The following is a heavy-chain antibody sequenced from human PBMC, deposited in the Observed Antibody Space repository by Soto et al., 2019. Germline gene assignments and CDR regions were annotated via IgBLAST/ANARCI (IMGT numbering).Heavy chain of an antibody. CDR3: VRDGCITATCAGSRNYFVP. Sequence: SVKATCKASRYAFTTYFMRWLRQANEQRLERMGIINTAGGRTTYAQNFQGRVTMTRDTSTSTVYMELSSLRSEDTAVYYCVRDGCITATCAGSRNYFVPWGQGTPVTVSS. CDR2: INTAGGRT. CDR1: RYAFTTYF. J-gene: IGHJ5*02. V-gene: IGHV1-46*03. D-gene: IGHD3-10*01.